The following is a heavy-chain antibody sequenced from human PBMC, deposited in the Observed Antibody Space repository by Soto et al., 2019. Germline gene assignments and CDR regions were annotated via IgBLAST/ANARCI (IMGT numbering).Heavy chain of an antibody. V-gene: IGHV3-15*01. J-gene: IGHJ4*02. CDR3: TTVGYYGSGSYLAPYFNY. D-gene: IGHD3-10*01. CDR2: IKTKTDGGTR. Sequence: GGSLRLSCAASGFTFSNVYMSWVRQAPGKGLEWVGRIKTKTDGGTRDYAAPVKGRFSISRDDSKNTLILQMTSLKTEDTAVYYCTTVGYYGSGSYLAPYFNYWGQGALVTVSS. CDR1: GFTFSNVY.